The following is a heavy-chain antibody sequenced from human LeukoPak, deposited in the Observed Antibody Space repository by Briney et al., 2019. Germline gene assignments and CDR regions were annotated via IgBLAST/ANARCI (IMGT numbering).Heavy chain of an antibody. V-gene: IGHV3-21*01. D-gene: IGHD6-13*01. CDR2: ISSSSSYI. CDR1: GFTFSSYS. J-gene: IGHJ4*02. Sequence: PGGSLRLSCAASGFTFSSYSMNWVRQAPGKGLEWVSSISSSSSYIYYADSVEGRFAISRDNAKNSLYLQMNSLRAEDTAVYYCARVEAAGNDYWGQGTLVTVSS. CDR3: ARVEAAGNDY.